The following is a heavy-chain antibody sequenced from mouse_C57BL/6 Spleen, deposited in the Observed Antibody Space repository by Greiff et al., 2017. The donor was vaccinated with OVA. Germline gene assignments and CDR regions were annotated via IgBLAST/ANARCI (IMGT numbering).Heavy chain of an antibody. J-gene: IGHJ4*01. CDR2: IYPSDSET. CDR1: GYTFTSYW. CDR3: GRSAVVATKAMDY. Sequence: QVQLKQPGAELVRPGSSVKLSCKASGYTFTSYWMHWVKQRPIQGLEWIGNIYPSDSETHYNQKFKDKATLTVDKSSSTAYMQLSSLTSEDSAVYYCGRSAVVATKAMDYWGQGTSVTVSS. V-gene: IGHV1-52*01. D-gene: IGHD1-1*01.